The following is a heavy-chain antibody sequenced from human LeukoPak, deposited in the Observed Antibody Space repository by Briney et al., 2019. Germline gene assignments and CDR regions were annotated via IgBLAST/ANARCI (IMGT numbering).Heavy chain of an antibody. CDR1: GYTFTGYY. V-gene: IGHV1-2*02. CDR2: VNPNSGGT. J-gene: IGHJ4*02. CDR3: ARDSRPIFEWQQLGGDY. D-gene: IGHD6-13*01. Sequence: ASVKVSCKASGYTFTGYYMHWVRQAPGQGLEWMGWVNPNSGGTNYAQKFQGRVTMTRDTSISTAHMELSRLRSDDTAVYYCARDSRPIFEWQQLGGDYWGQGTLVTVSS.